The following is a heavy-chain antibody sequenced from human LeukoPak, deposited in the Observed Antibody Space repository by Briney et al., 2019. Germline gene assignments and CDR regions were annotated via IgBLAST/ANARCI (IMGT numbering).Heavy chain of an antibody. CDR1: GYTFTGYY. J-gene: IGHJ4*02. CDR2: INPNSGGT. D-gene: IGHD5-12*01. Sequence: ASVKVSCKASGYTFTGYYMHWVRQAPGQGLEWMGWINPNSGGTNYAQKFQGRVTMTRDTSISTAYMGLSRLRSDDTAVYYCAREDSGYDWGLDYWGQGTLVTVSS. V-gene: IGHV1-2*02. CDR3: AREDSGYDWGLDY.